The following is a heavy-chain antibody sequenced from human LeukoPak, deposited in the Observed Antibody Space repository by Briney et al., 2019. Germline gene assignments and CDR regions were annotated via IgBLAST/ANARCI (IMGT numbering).Heavy chain of an antibody. CDR3: ARANDNYYYYYMDV. CDR2: ISSSSSYI. D-gene: IGHD3-9*01. J-gene: IGHJ6*03. CDR1: WVTLVCYN. V-gene: IGHV3-21*01. Sequence: WGPPSLPSATPWVTLVCYNIGSGRQAPRAGPGGVSSISSSSSYIYYADSVKGRFTISRDNAKNSLYLQMNSLRAEDTAVYYCARANDNYYYYYMDVWGKGTTVTISS.